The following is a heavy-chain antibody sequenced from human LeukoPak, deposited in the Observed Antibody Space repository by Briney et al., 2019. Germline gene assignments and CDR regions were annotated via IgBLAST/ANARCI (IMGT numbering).Heavy chain of an antibody. D-gene: IGHD3-22*01. CDR3: AKRYYDSSGYVDY. J-gene: IGHJ4*02. V-gene: IGHV3-30*02. CDR2: IRYDGSKK. CDR1: GFTFSSYG. Sequence: GGSLRLSCAASGFTFSSYGMHWVGQAQGKGMEGVAFIRYDGSKKYYADSVKGGFNISRDNSKNTLYLQMNSLRAEDTAVYYCAKRYYDSSGYVDYWGQGTLVTVSS.